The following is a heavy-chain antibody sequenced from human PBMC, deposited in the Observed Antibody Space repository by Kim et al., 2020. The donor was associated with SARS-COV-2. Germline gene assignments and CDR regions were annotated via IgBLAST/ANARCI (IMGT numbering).Heavy chain of an antibody. CDR1: EFTFSSYA. Sequence: GGSLRLSCAAFEFTFSSYAMNWVRQTPGKGLEWVSTISDSDGTTYYADPVKGRFTSSTNTSKTLLYLRMSSLRGEDTAVYYCAKRHCVDGRCFWSAFDSWGQGTLVTVSS. CDR2: ISDSDGTT. CDR3: AKRHCVDGRCFWSAFDS. J-gene: IGHJ4*02. D-gene: IGHD2-15*01. V-gene: IGHV3-23*01.